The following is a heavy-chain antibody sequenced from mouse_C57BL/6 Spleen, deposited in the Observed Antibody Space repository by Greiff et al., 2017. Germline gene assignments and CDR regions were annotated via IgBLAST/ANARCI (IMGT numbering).Heavy chain of an antibody. D-gene: IGHD2-2*01. Sequence: QVQLQQPGAELVMPGASVKLSCKASGYTFTSYWMHWVKQRPGQGLEWIGELDPSHSYTNYNQKFKGKSTVTVDKSSSTAYMQLSSLTSEDSAVYYCARGGGLSTVVTRVYCDYWGQGTTLTVSS. CDR3: ARGGGLSTVVTRVYCDY. CDR2: LDPSHSYT. J-gene: IGHJ2*01. CDR1: GYTFTSYW. V-gene: IGHV1-69*01.